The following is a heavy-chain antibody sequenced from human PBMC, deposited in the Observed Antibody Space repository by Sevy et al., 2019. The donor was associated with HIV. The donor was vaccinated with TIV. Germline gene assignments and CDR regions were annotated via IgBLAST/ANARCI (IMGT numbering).Heavy chain of an antibody. J-gene: IGHJ3*02. V-gene: IGHV3-74*01. CDR3: ARDLGGYYDSSGYAHAFDI. Sequence: GGSLRLSCAASGFTFSSYWMHWVRQAPGKGPVWVSRINSDGSSTSYADSVEGRFTISRDNAKNTLYLQMNSLRAEDTAVYYCARDLGGYYDSSGYAHAFDIWGQGTMVTVSS. CDR2: INSDGSST. CDR1: GFTFSSYW. D-gene: IGHD3-22*01.